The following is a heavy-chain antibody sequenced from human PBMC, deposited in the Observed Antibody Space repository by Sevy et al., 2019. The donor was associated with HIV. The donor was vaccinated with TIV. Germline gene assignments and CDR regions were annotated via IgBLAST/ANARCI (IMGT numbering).Heavy chain of an antibody. CDR2: ISGSDDSGGGDTI. CDR1: GFTLSDYY. D-gene: IGHD3-16*01. Sequence: GGSLRLSCTASGFTLSDYYMSWIRQAPGKGLQWISYISGSDDSGGGDTIYYADSVKGRFTISRNNAKNTLYLQMSSLRADDTAVYYCARDHVKDGKGGDYYYHAMDVWGRGTTVTVSS. CDR3: ARDHVKDGKGGDYYYHAMDV. V-gene: IGHV3-11*01. J-gene: IGHJ6*02.